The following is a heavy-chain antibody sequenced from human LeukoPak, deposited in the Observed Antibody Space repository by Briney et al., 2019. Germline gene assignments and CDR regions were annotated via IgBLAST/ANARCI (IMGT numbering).Heavy chain of an antibody. CDR1: GFTFSSYA. D-gene: IGHD6-13*01. Sequence: GSLRLSCAASGFTFSSYAMHWVRQAPGKGLEWVAVISYDGSNKYYADSVKGRFTISRDNSKNTLYLQMNSLRAEDTAVYYCARDYSSSWYHYYYYYGMDVWGQGTTVTVSS. V-gene: IGHV3-30*04. J-gene: IGHJ6*02. CDR2: ISYDGSNK. CDR3: ARDYSSSWYHYYYYYGMDV.